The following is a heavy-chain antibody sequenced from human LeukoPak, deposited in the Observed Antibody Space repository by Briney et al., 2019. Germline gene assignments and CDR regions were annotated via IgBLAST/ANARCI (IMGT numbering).Heavy chain of an antibody. Sequence: PSQTLSLTCTVSGGSISSGDYYWSWVRQPPGKGLEWIGYIYYSGSTQYNPSLRSRITISIDTSKNQFSLKLSSVTAADTAVYYCAREVITGYYFDYWGQGTLVTVSS. CDR1: GGSISSGDYY. D-gene: IGHD1-20*01. CDR3: AREVITGYYFDY. CDR2: IYYSGST. V-gene: IGHV4-30-4*08. J-gene: IGHJ4*02.